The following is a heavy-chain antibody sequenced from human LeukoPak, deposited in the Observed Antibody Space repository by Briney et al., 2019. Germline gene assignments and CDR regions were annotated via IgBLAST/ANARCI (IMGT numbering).Heavy chain of an antibody. CDR3: ARGVIIRGRLDS. J-gene: IGHJ5*01. V-gene: IGHV3-7*01. CDR1: GFIFRNYW. D-gene: IGHD3-16*02. CDR2: IKEDGSEK. Sequence: PGGSLRLSCAASGFIFRNYWMSWVRQAPGKGLEWVANIKEDGSEKYYVESVKGRFTISRDNAKNSLYLQMSSLRAEDTAVYYCARGVIIRGRLDSWGQGTLVTVSS.